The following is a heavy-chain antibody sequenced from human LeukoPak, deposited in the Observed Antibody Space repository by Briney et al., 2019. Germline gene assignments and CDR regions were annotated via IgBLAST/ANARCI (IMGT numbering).Heavy chain of an antibody. CDR3: ARHTTVTQSVDY. J-gene: IGHJ4*02. CDR1: GGSISSYY. Sequence: SETLSLTCTVSGGSISSYYWSWIRQPPGKGLEWIGYIYYSGSTNYNPSLKSRVTISVDTSKNQFSLKLSSVTAADTAVYYCARHTTVTQSVDYWGQGTLVTVSS. CDR2: IYYSGST. V-gene: IGHV4-59*08. D-gene: IGHD4-17*01.